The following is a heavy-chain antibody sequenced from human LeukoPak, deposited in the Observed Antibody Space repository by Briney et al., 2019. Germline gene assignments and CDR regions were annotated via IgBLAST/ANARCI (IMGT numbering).Heavy chain of an antibody. CDR2: INPSGGST. CDR1: GYTFTSYY. Sequence: ASVKVSCKASGYTFTSYYMHWVRQAPGQGLEWMGIINPSGGSTSYAQKFQGRVTMTRDMSTSTVYMELSSLRAEDTAVYYCARDNRVLISSSTNFDYWGQGTLVTVSS. J-gene: IGHJ4*02. D-gene: IGHD6-6*01. V-gene: IGHV1-46*01. CDR3: ARDNRVLISSSTNFDY.